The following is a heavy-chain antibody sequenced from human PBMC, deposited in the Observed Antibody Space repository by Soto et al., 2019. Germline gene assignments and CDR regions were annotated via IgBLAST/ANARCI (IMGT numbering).Heavy chain of an antibody. CDR2: INHSGST. V-gene: IGHV4-34*01. D-gene: IGHD6-6*01. CDR1: GGSFSGYY. Sequence: PSETLYLTCAVYGGSFSGYYCSWIRQPPGKGLEWIGEINHSGSTNYNPSLKSRVTISVDTSKNQFPLKLSSVTAADTAVYYCARGIAARPARPGPRSGYFDYWGQGTLVTVSS. J-gene: IGHJ4*02. CDR3: ARGIAARPARPGPRSGYFDY.